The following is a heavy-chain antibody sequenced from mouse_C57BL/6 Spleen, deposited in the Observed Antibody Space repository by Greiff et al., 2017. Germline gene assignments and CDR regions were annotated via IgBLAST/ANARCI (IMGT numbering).Heavy chain of an antibody. CDR2: IWSGGST. D-gene: IGHD2-1*01. CDR3: ARGIYRWYFDV. J-gene: IGHJ1*03. CDR1: GFSLTSSG. V-gene: IGHV2-2*01. Sequence: VKLEAPGPGLVQPSQRLSIPCTVPGFSLTSSGVHWVRRSPGKGLQWLGVIWSGGSTDYNAAFISRLSISKDNSKSQVFFKMNSLQADDTAIYYCARGIYRWYFDVWGTGTTVTVCS.